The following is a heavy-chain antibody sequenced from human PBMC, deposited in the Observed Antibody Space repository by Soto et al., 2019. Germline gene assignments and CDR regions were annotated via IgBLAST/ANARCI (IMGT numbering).Heavy chain of an antibody. V-gene: IGHV3-30*18. D-gene: IGHD4-17*01. Sequence: GGSLRLSCAAARFRFSSYGMHWVRQAPGKGLEWMAVVSYDGDYKNYADSVKGRFTISRDNSKNTLYLQMDSLRPEDTAVYYCSKGTTVTPWRYLDLWGPGTLVTVSS. CDR2: VSYDGDYK. J-gene: IGHJ2*01. CDR1: RFRFSSYG. CDR3: SKGTTVTPWRYLDL.